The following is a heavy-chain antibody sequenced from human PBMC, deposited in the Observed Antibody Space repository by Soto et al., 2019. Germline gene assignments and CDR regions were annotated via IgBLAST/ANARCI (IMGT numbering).Heavy chain of an antibody. Sequence: QVQLQESGPGLMQPSQTLSLTCTVSGGSIGSGGYWWSWIRQHPGRGLEWIGFVSYTGNTQYNPSLKSRVNISVPTSTKQFSLTLSSVTAADTAVYYCARGTLVWGQGTLVTVSS. J-gene: IGHJ4*02. CDR1: GGSIGSGGYW. D-gene: IGHD2-2*01. CDR3: ARGTLV. V-gene: IGHV4-31*03. CDR2: VSYTGNT.